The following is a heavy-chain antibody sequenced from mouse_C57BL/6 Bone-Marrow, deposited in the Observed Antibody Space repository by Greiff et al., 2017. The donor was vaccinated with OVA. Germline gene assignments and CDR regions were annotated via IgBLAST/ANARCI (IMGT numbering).Heavy chain of an antibody. V-gene: IGHV1-64*01. D-gene: IGHD2-1*01. CDR3: ARNPYGNYGFDV. CDR2: IHPNSGST. J-gene: IGHJ1*03. CDR1: GYTFTSYW. Sequence: QVQLQPPGAELVKPGASVKLSCKASGYTFTSYWMHWVKQRPGQGLEWIGMIHPNSGSTNYNEKFQSKATLTVDKSSSTAYMQLSSLTSEDTAVYYCARNPYGNYGFDVWGTGTTVTVSS.